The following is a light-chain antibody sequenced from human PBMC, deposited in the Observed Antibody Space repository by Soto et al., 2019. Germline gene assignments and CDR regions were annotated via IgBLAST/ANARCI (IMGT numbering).Light chain of an antibody. CDR1: QSISTW. CDR3: QQYNGYSGT. J-gene: IGKJ1*01. V-gene: IGKV1-5*01. Sequence: IQMTQSPSTLSASVGDRVTITCRASQSISTWLAWYQQKPGKAPKLLIYDASSLESGVPSRFSGSGSGTEFTLTISSLRPDDFVTYYCQQYNGYSGTFGQGTKVDIK. CDR2: DAS.